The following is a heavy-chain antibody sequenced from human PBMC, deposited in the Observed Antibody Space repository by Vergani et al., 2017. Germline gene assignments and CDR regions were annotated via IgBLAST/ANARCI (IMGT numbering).Heavy chain of an antibody. V-gene: IGHV3-21*01. D-gene: IGHD2-2*01. CDR2: ISSSSSYI. Sequence: EVQLVESGGGLVKPGGSLRLSCAASGFTFSSYSMNWVRQAPGKGLEWVSSISSSSSYIYYADPVKGRFTISRDNAKNSLYLQMNSLRAEDTAVYYCARDYCSSTSCHLFDYWGQGTLVTVSS. CDR1: GFTFSSYS. J-gene: IGHJ4*02. CDR3: ARDYCSSTSCHLFDY.